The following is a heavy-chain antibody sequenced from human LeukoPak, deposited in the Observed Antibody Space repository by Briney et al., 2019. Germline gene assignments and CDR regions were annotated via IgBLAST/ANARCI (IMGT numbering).Heavy chain of an antibody. CDR1: GFTFSSYG. CDR3: ARWGSDSSGYYFDY. V-gene: IGHV3-33*01. D-gene: IGHD3-22*01. Sequence: SGGSLRLSCAASGFTFSSYGMHWVRQAPGKGLEWVAVIWYDGSNKYYADSVKGRFTISRDNSKNTLYLQMNSLRAEDTAVYYCARWGSDSSGYYFDYWGQGTLVTASS. J-gene: IGHJ4*02. CDR2: IWYDGSNK.